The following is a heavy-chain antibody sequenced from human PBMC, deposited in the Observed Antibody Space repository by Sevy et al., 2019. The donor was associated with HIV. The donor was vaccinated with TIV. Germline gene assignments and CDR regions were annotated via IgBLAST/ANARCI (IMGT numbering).Heavy chain of an antibody. CDR1: GYTFTGYY. Sequence: ASVKVSCKASGYTFTGYYMHWVRQAPGQGLEWMGWINPNSGGTNYAQKFQGRVTMTRDTSISTAYVELSRLRSDDTAVYYCARAAKGIQLRGTDFDYWGQGTLVTVSS. V-gene: IGHV1-2*02. CDR3: ARAAKGIQLRGTDFDY. CDR2: INPNSGGT. D-gene: IGHD5-18*01. J-gene: IGHJ4*02.